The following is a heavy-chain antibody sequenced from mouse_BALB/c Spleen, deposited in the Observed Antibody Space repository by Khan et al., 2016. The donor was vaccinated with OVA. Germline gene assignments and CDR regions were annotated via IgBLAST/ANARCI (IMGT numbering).Heavy chain of an antibody. CDR1: GYTFTSYT. CDR2: INPSNGYT. J-gene: IGHJ3*01. D-gene: IGHD2-14*01. Sequence: QVQLKESGAELARPGASVKMSCKASGYTFTSYTIHWIKLRPGQGLEWIGFINPSNGYTNYNQKFKDTATLTADKSSTTVYMQLSSLTSDDSAVYNCVRDGAYHRNDGWFAYWGQGTLVTVSA. CDR3: VRDGAYHRNDGWFAY. V-gene: IGHV1-4*01.